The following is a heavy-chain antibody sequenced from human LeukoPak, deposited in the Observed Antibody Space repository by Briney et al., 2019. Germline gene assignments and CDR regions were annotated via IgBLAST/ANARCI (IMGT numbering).Heavy chain of an antibody. D-gene: IGHD5-18*01. CDR3: ARGRGSGYSYGQHYYYYYYMDV. CDR2: INPSGGST. CDR1: GYTFTSYY. V-gene: IGHV1-46*01. Sequence: VASVKVSCKASGYTFTSYYMHWVRQAPGQGLEWMGIINPSGGSTSYAQKFQGRVTMTRDTSTSTVYMELSRLRSEDTAVYYCARGRGSGYSYGQHYYYYYYMDVWGKGTTVTVSS. J-gene: IGHJ6*03.